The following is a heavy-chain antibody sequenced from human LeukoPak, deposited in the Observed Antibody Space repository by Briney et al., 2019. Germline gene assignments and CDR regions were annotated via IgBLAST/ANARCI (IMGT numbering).Heavy chain of an antibody. CDR3: ARAGDRRSGWPY. D-gene: IGHD6-19*01. CDR2: IYHSGST. Sequence: SQTLSLTCAVSGGSISSGGYSWSWIRQPPGKGLEWIGYIYHSGSTYYNPSLKSRVTISVDRSKNQFSLKLSSVTAADTAVYYCARAGDRRSGWPYWGQGTLVTVSS. J-gene: IGHJ4*02. V-gene: IGHV4-30-2*01. CDR1: GGSISSGGYS.